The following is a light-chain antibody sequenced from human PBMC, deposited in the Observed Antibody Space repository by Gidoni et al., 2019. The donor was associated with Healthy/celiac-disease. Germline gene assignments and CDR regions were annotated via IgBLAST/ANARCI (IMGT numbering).Light chain of an antibody. CDR1: SSDVGGYNY. Sequence: QSALTQPASVSGSPGQPITISCTGTSSDVGGYNYVSWYQKHPGKAPKLMIYEVSNRPSGVSNRFSGSKSGNTASLTISGLQAEDEADYYCSSYTSSSTLVVFGGGTKLTVL. J-gene: IGLJ2*01. CDR3: SSYTSSSTLVV. V-gene: IGLV2-14*01. CDR2: EVS.